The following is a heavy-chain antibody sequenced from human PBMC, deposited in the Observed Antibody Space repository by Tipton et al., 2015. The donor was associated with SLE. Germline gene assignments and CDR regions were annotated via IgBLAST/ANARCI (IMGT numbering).Heavy chain of an antibody. Sequence: TLSLTCAVSGYSISSGYYWGWIRQPPGKGLEWIGYIYYSGSTNYNPSLKSRVTISVDTSKNQFSLKLSSVTAADTAVYYCARHSSNADYMDVWGKGTTVTVSS. V-gene: IGHV4-38-2*01. CDR1: GYSISSGYY. D-gene: IGHD6-13*01. CDR3: ARHSSNADYMDV. CDR2: IYYSGST. J-gene: IGHJ6*03.